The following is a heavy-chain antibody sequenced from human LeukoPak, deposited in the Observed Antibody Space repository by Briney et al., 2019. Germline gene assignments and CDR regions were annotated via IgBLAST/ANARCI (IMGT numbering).Heavy chain of an antibody. D-gene: IGHD4-17*01. J-gene: IGHJ4*02. Sequence: ASVKVSCKASGYTFTSCGISWVRQAPGQGLEWMGWISAYNGNTNYAQKLQGRVTMTTDTSTSTAYMELRSLRSDDTAVYYCARPAYGDYVDYFDYWGQGTLVTVSS. CDR2: ISAYNGNT. V-gene: IGHV1-18*01. CDR3: ARPAYGDYVDYFDY. CDR1: GYTFTSCG.